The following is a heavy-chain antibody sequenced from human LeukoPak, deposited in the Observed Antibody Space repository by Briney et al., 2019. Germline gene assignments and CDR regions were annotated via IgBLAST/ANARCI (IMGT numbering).Heavy chain of an antibody. D-gene: IGHD3-3*01. CDR1: GGSISSYY. V-gene: IGHV4-59*01. CDR3: ARVVSYGFGVVIIDYYYMDV. Sequence: SETLSLTCTVSGGSISSYYWSWIRQPPGKGLEWIGYIYYSGSTNYNPSLKSRVTISVDTSKNQFSLKLSSVTAADTAVYYRARVVSYGFGVVIIDYYYMDVWGKGTTVTVSS. CDR2: IYYSGST. J-gene: IGHJ6*03.